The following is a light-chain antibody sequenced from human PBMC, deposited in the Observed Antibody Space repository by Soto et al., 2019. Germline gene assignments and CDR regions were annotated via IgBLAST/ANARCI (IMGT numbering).Light chain of an antibody. Sequence: QSVLTQPASVSGSPGQSITISCTGASSDVGGYDYVSWYQQHPGKAPKLMIYDVTTRPSGVSNRFSGSKSGNTASLTISGLQAEDEADYYCCSYTTSSTPYVFGTGTKVTVL. J-gene: IGLJ1*01. CDR2: DVT. CDR3: CSYTTSSTPYV. V-gene: IGLV2-14*01. CDR1: SSDVGGYDY.